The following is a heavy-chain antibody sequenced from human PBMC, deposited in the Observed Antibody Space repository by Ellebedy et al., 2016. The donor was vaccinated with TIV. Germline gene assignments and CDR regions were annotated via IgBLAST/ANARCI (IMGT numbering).Heavy chain of an antibody. V-gene: IGHV1-46*01. J-gene: IGHJ3*02. CDR2: INPSGGST. D-gene: IGHD3-16*01. Sequence: ASVKVSCXASGYTFTSYYMHWVRQAPGQGLEWMGIINPSGGSTSYAQKFQGRVTMTTDTSTSTAYMELRSLRSDDTAVYYCASGPVGGAFDIWGQGTMVTVSS. CDR1: GYTFTSYY. CDR3: ASGPVGGAFDI.